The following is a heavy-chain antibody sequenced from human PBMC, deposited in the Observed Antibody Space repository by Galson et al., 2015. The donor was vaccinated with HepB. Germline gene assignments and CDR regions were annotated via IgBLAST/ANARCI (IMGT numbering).Heavy chain of an antibody. Sequence: PALVKPTQTLTLTCTFSGFSLSTSGVGVGWIRQPPGKALEWLALIYWDDDKRYSPSLKSRLTITKDTSKNQVVLTMTNMDPVDTATYYCAHYSSSHQYLDYWGQGTLVTVSS. V-gene: IGHV2-5*02. CDR3: AHYSSSHQYLDY. CDR1: GFSLSTSGVG. D-gene: IGHD6-6*01. CDR2: IYWDDDK. J-gene: IGHJ4*02.